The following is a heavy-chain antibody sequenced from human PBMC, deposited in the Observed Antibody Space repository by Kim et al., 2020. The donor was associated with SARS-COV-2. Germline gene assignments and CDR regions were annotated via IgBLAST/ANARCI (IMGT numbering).Heavy chain of an antibody. CDR3: ARSVRSLDAFDI. CDR2: INSDGSST. CDR1: GFTFSSYW. V-gene: IGHV3-74*01. D-gene: IGHD3-10*01. J-gene: IGHJ3*02. Sequence: GGSLRLSCAASGFTFSSYWMHWVRQAPGKGLVWVSRINSDGSSTSYADSVKGRFTISRDNAKNTLYLPMNRLRAEDTAVYYCARSVRSLDAFDIWGQGTMVTVSS.